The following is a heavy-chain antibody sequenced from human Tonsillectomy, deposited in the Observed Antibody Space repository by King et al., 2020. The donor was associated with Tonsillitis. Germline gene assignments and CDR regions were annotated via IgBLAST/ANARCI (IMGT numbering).Heavy chain of an antibody. Sequence: QLQESGPGLVKPSETLSLTCTVSGGSISSYYWSWLRQPPGKGLEWIGYIYYSGSTNYNPSLKSRVTISVDTSKNQFSLKLSSVTAADTAVYYCAREGGWYVINWGQGTLVTVSS. CDR2: IYYSGST. CDR1: GGSISSYY. D-gene: IGHD6-19*01. J-gene: IGHJ4*02. CDR3: AREGGWYVIN. V-gene: IGHV4-59*01.